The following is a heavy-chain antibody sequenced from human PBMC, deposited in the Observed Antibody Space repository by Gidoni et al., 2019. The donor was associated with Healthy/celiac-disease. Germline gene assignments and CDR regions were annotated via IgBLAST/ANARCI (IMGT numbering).Heavy chain of an antibody. CDR1: GFTFSSYS. CDR3: ARLLFMTGSYRIDY. Sequence: EVQLVESGVGLVKPGGSLRLSCAASGFTFSSYSMNWVRQAPGKGLEWVSSISSSSSYIYYADSVKGRFTISRDNAKNSLYLQMNSLRAEDTAVYYCARLLFMTGSYRIDYWGQGTLVTVSS. J-gene: IGHJ4*02. D-gene: IGHD1-26*01. CDR2: ISSSSSYI. V-gene: IGHV3-21*01.